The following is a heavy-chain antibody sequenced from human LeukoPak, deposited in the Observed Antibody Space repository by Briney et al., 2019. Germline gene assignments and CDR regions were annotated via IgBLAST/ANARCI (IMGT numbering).Heavy chain of an antibody. Sequence: GSSVKVSCEASGGTFSSYTISWVRQAPGQGLEWMGRIIPILGIANYAQKFQGRVTITADKSTSTAYMELSSLRSEDTAVYYCARDLMYYDSSGYYYEYYFDYWGQGTLVTVSS. D-gene: IGHD3-22*01. V-gene: IGHV1-69*04. CDR1: GGTFSSYT. J-gene: IGHJ4*02. CDR2: IIPILGIA. CDR3: ARDLMYYDSSGYYYEYYFDY.